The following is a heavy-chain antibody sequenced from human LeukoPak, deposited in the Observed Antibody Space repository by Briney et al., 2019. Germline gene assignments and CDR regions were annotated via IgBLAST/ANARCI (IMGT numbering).Heavy chain of an antibody. V-gene: IGHV3-23*01. D-gene: IGHD3-16*01. Sequence: PGGSLRLSCAASGSTFSNFGSFAMNWVRQTPGKGLEWVSGISGAGDNTDYADSVKGRFTISRDNAKNSLYVQMNSLRAEDTAVYYSARGRGDWFDPWGQGTLVTVSS. CDR3: ARGRGDWFDP. CDR1: GSTFSNFGSFA. J-gene: IGHJ5*02. CDR2: ISGAGDNT.